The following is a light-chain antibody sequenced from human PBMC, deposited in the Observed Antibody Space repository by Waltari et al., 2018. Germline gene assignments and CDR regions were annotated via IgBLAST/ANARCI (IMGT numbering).Light chain of an antibody. CDR2: AAS. CDR1: QSIGTS. J-gene: IGKJ1*01. Sequence: DIQMTQSPSSLSAFVGDRVTITCQASQSIGTSLNWYQQKPGKAPKFLIYAASTLQSGVPSRFSGSGSGTDFTLTISSLQPEDFATYYCQHNYISPPTFGQGTKVEIK. V-gene: IGKV1-39*01. CDR3: QHNYISPPT.